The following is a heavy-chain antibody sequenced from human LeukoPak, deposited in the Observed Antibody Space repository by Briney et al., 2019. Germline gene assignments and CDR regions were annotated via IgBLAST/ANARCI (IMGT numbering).Heavy chain of an antibody. D-gene: IGHD6-13*01. CDR2: INHSGST. J-gene: IGHJ4*02. CDR1: GGSFSGYY. V-gene: IGHV4-34*01. CDR3: ARALRYSSSSRLDY. Sequence: PSETLSLTCAVYGGSFSGYYWSWIRQPPGKGLEWIGEINHSGSTKYNPSLKSRVTISVDTSKNQFSLKLSSVTAADTAVYYCARALRYSSSSRLDYWGQGTLVTVSS.